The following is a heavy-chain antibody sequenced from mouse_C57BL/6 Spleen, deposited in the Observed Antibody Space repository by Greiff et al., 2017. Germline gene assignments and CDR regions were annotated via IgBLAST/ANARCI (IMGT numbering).Heavy chain of an antibody. Sequence: VQLQQSGAELVKPGASVKISCKASGYAFSSYWMNWVKQRPGQGLEWIGQIYPGDGDTNYNGKFKGKATLTADKSSSTAYMQLSSLPSEDSAVYFCARRGALDDDAMDYWGQGTSVTVSS. V-gene: IGHV1-80*01. CDR2: IYPGDGDT. CDR3: ARRGALDDDAMDY. J-gene: IGHJ4*01. D-gene: IGHD2-12*01. CDR1: GYAFSSYW.